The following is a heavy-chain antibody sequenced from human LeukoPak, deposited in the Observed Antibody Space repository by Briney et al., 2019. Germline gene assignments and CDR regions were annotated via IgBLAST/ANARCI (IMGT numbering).Heavy chain of an antibody. CDR3: AKEGPTALGVPAHYGMDV. J-gene: IGHJ6*04. CDR1: GFTFSSYG. D-gene: IGHD2-2*01. V-gene: IGHV3-30*18. Sequence: GRSLRLSCAASGFTFSSYGMHWVRQAPGKGLEWVAVISYDGSNKYYADSVKGRFTISRDNSKNTLYLQMNSLRAEDTAVYYRAKEGPTALGVPAHYGMDVWGKGTTVTVSS. CDR2: ISYDGSNK.